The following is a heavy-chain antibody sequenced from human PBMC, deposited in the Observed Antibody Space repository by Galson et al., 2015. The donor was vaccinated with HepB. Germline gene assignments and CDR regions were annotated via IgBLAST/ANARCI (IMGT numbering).Heavy chain of an antibody. D-gene: IGHD2-15*01. CDR1: GFSFTNAW. J-gene: IGHJ5*01. CDR2: IKSKTDGGTT. V-gene: IGHV3-15*01. Sequence: SLRLSCAASGFSFTNAWMNWVRQAPGKGLEWVARIKSKTDGGTTDYAAPVKVSFTISRDDSNNTVYLQMNSLKTEDTAVYYCTPDGCSSSICSDSWGQGTLVTVSS. CDR3: TPDGCSSSICSDS.